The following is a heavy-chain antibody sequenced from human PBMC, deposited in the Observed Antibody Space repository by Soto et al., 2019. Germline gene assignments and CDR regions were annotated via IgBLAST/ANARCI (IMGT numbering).Heavy chain of an antibody. V-gene: IGHV4-59*01. Sequence: PSETLSLTCXVSGDAISNYYWSWLRQTPGKGLEWIGCVHDSGSTDYNPSFKGRVSMSLQTSKSQFSLNLRSVTAADTATYFCARGTRALITSFFAYWGQGLPVTVSS. D-gene: IGHD1-20*01. CDR1: GDAISNYY. J-gene: IGHJ4*02. CDR2: VHDSGST. CDR3: ARGTRALITSFFAY.